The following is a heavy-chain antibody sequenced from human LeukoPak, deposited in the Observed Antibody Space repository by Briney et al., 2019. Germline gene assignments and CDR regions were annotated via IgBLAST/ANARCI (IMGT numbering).Heavy chain of an antibody. D-gene: IGHD3-10*01. CDR2: IYYSGST. Sequence: SETLSLTCTVSGGSISSYYWSWIRQPPGKGLEWIGYIYYSGSTNYNPSLKSRVTISVDTSKNQFSLKLSSVTAADTAVYYCARSRRGYYYGSGNNYYYYYMDVWGKGTTVTISS. CDR1: GGSISSYY. V-gene: IGHV4-59*12. CDR3: ARSRRGYYYGSGNNYYYYYMDV. J-gene: IGHJ6*03.